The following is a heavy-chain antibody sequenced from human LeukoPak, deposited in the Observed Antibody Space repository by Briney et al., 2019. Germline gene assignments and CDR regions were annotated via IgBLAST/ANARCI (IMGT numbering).Heavy chain of an antibody. CDR3: GRDKIRVVGATYDY. J-gene: IGHJ4*02. D-gene: IGHD1-26*01. Sequence: SVKVCCKASGGTFSSYDISWVRHAPGQGLGWMGRIIPILGIANYAQKCLGRVTINADKSTNIAYMELSSLRSEDTAVYYCGRDKIRVVGATYDYWGQGTLVTVSS. V-gene: IGHV1-69*04. CDR1: GGTFSSYD. CDR2: IIPILGIA.